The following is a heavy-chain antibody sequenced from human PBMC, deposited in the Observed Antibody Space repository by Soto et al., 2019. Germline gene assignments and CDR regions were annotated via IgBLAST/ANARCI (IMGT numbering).Heavy chain of an antibody. V-gene: IGHV4-59*08. D-gene: IGHD4-17*01. CDR1: GGSISSYY. J-gene: IGHJ4*02. CDR2: IYYSGST. CDR3: ARRYGYYFDY. Sequence: SETLSLTCTVSGGSISSYYWSWIRQPPGKGLEWIGYIYYSGSTNYNPSLKSRVTVSVDTSKNQLSLKLSSVTAADTAVYYCARRYGYYFDYWGQGTLVTVSS.